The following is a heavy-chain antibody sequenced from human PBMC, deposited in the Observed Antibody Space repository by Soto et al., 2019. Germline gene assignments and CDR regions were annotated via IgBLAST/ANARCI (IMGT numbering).Heavy chain of an antibody. V-gene: IGHV4-59*01. Sequence: PSETLSLTCTVPGGSISRYNWTWIRQPPGKGLEWIGYIHYSGSTKYNPSLQSRVTISVDTFKNQFSLKLTSVTAADTAVYYCARVVNSGYSYYWGQGTLVTVSS. CDR1: GGSISRYN. CDR3: ARVVNSGYSYY. CDR2: IHYSGST. D-gene: IGHD5-12*01. J-gene: IGHJ4*02.